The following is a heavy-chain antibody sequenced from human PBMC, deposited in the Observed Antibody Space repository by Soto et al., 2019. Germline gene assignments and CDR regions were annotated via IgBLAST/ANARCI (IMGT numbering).Heavy chain of an antibody. J-gene: IGHJ4*02. D-gene: IGHD6-13*01. Sequence: ASVKVSCKASGYTFTSYYMHWVRQAPGQGLEWMGIINPSGGSTSYAQKFQGRVTMTRDTSTSTVYMELSSLRSEDTDVYYRARDHIAALDYWGQGTLVTVSS. CDR2: INPSGGST. CDR1: GYTFTSYY. V-gene: IGHV1-46*01. CDR3: ARDHIAALDY.